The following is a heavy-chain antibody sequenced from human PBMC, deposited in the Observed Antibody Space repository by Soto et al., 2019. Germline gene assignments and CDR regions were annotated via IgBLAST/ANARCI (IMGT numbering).Heavy chain of an antibody. D-gene: IGHD3-22*01. Sequence: QVQLVESGGGVVQPGRSLRLSCAASGFTFSSYGMHWVRQAPGKGLEWVAVISYDGSNKYYADSVKGRFNISRDNSKNTLYLQMNSLRAEDTAVYYCAKAPSRITMIVVVTLPDYWGQGTLVTVSS. V-gene: IGHV3-30*18. CDR1: GFTFSSYG. CDR3: AKAPSRITMIVVVTLPDY. CDR2: ISYDGSNK. J-gene: IGHJ4*02.